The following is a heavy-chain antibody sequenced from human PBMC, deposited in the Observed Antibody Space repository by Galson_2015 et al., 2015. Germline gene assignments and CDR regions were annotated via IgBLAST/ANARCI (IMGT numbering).Heavy chain of an antibody. D-gene: IGHD3-10*01. Sequence: SLRLSCAASGFTFSSYAMSWVRQAPGKGLEWVSAISGSGGSTYYADSVKGRFTISRDNSKNTLYLQMNSLRAEDTAVYYCAKNYGSGPDAFDIWGHGTMVTVSS. CDR3: AKNYGSGPDAFDI. CDR1: GFTFSSYA. J-gene: IGHJ3*02. V-gene: IGHV3-23*01. CDR2: ISGSGGST.